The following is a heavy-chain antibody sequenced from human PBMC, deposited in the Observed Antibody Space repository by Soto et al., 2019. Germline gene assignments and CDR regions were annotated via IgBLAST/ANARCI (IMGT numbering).Heavy chain of an antibody. CDR1: GFTFSIYS. D-gene: IGHD2-21*02. V-gene: IGHV3-21*01. CDR3: AREETAWPLAYGLDV. Sequence: PRGSLRLSCAASGFTFSIYSMHWVRQAPGKGLEWVSSIGTRSDIYYADSVKGRFTISRDNAKNSLSLQVNSLRAEDTGVYYCAREETAWPLAYGLDVWGQGTTVTVSS. CDR2: IGTRSDI. J-gene: IGHJ6*02.